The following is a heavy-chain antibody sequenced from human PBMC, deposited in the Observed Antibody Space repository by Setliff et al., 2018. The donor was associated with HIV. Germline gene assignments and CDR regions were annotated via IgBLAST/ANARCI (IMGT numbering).Heavy chain of an antibody. Sequence: SETLSLTCAVSGYSISSGYYWGWIRQPPGKGLEWIGSIYHSGSTYYNPSLKSRVTISVDTSKNQFSLKLSSVTAADTAVYYCARLGMVDDFDYWGQGTLVTVSS. D-gene: IGHD3-3*01. V-gene: IGHV4-38-2*01. CDR3: ARLGMVDDFDY. J-gene: IGHJ4*02. CDR1: GYSISSGYY. CDR2: IYHSGST.